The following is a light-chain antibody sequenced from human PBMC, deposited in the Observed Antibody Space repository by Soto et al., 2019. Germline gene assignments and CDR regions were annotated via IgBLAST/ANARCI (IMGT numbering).Light chain of an antibody. CDR3: QQRSNWPPWT. CDR2: DAS. J-gene: IGKJ1*01. V-gene: IGKV3-11*01. CDR1: QRVSSY. Sequence: DIVLTQSPATLSLSPGERATLSCRASQRVSSYLAWYQQKPGQAPRLLIYDASNRATGIPARFSGSGSGTDFTLSISSLEPVDFAVYYCQQRSNWPPWTVGQGTKVEIK.